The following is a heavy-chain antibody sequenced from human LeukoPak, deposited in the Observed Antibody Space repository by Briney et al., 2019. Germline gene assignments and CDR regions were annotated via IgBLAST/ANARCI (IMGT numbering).Heavy chain of an antibody. CDR1: GGTFSSYA. Sequence: SVKVSCKASGGTFSSYAISWVRQAPGQGLEWMEGIIPIFGTANYAQKFQGRVTITADESTSTAYMELSSLRSEDTAVYYCARLDPYYDFWSGYSYYFDYWGQGTLVTVSS. J-gene: IGHJ4*02. CDR3: ARLDPYYDFWSGYSYYFDY. V-gene: IGHV1-69*13. CDR2: IIPIFGTA. D-gene: IGHD3-3*01.